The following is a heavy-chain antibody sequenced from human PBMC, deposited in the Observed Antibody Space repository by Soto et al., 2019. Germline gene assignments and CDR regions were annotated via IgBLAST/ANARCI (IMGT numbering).Heavy chain of an antibody. CDR1: GFRFSDHY. D-gene: IGHD3-10*01. CDR3: AGDPYYYGSAF. J-gene: IGHJ4*02. CDR2: ISGGGSTT. Sequence: QVQLVESGGGLVEPGGFLRLSCAASGFRFSDHYMTWIRQAPGKGLEWVSKISGGGSTTYYADSVKGRFTVSRDNAKNSLYLQMNSLRTEDTAVYYCAGDPYYYGSAFWGQGTLVTVSS. V-gene: IGHV3-11*01.